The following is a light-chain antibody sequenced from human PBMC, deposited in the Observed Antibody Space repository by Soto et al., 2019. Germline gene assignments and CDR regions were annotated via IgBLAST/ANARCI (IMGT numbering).Light chain of an antibody. J-gene: IGKJ1*01. Sequence: EGVLTQSPVTLSLSQGERATVSCRAIQSVSSSYLAWYQQKPGQAPRLLIYGASSRATGIPDRFSGSGSGTDFTLTISRLEPEDFAVYYCQQYGSSSTWTFGQGTKVDI. CDR3: QQYGSSSTWT. CDR2: GAS. CDR1: QSVSSSY. V-gene: IGKV3-20*01.